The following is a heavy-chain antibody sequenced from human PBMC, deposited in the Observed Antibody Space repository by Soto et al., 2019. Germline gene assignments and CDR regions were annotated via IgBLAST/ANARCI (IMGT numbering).Heavy chain of an antibody. Sequence: SETLSLTCAVSSGSISSSNWWTWLRQPPGKGLEWIGDIYYSGSTNYNPSLKSRVTISVDTSKNQFSLKLSSVTAADTAVYYCARARGEDCTNGVCSRPFDYWGQGTLVTVSS. CDR1: SGSISSSNW. D-gene: IGHD2-8*01. J-gene: IGHJ4*02. V-gene: IGHV4-4*02. CDR3: ARARGEDCTNGVCSRPFDY. CDR2: IYYSGST.